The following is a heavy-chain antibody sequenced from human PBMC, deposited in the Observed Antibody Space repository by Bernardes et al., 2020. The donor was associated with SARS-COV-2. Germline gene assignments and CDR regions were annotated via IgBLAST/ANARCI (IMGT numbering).Heavy chain of an antibody. CDR3: ANWVYNDYGYFNY. V-gene: IGHV3-11*01. CDR1: AFTFSDRY. Sequence: GGSLRLSCEASAFTFSDRYLSWIRQAPGKGLEWISYIISSGNSIYYADSVKGRFTVSRDRAKNSVYLQMDSLRVEDTAVYYWANWVYNDYGYFNYWGQGTLVTGSP. D-gene: IGHD4-17*01. J-gene: IGHJ4*02. CDR2: IISSGNSI.